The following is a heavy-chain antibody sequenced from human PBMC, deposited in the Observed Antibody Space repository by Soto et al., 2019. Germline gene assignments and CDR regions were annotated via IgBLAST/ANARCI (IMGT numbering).Heavy chain of an antibody. Sequence: QVQLVQSGAEVKKPGSSVKVSCKASGRTFSSYTISWVRQAPGQGLEWMGRIIPILGIANYAQKFQGRVTITADKSTSTAYMELSSLRSEDTAVYYCARDHYSGSANGAFDIWGQGTMVTVSS. J-gene: IGHJ3*02. CDR1: GRTFSSYT. V-gene: IGHV1-69*08. CDR3: ARDHYSGSANGAFDI. D-gene: IGHD1-26*01. CDR2: IIPILGIA.